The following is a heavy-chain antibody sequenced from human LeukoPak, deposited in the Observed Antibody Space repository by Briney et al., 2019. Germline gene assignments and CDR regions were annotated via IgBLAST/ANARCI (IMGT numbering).Heavy chain of an antibody. Sequence: SQTLSLTCTVSGGSISSGSHYWSWIRQPAGKGLEWIGRIYTSGSTNYNPSLKSRVTISVDTSKNQFSLKLSSVTAADTAVYYCAREDFNCSSTSCYYYYYYMDVWGKGTTVTVSS. J-gene: IGHJ6*03. CDR1: GGSISSGSHY. CDR3: AREDFNCSSTSCYYYYYYMDV. D-gene: IGHD2-2*01. CDR2: IYTSGST. V-gene: IGHV4-61*02.